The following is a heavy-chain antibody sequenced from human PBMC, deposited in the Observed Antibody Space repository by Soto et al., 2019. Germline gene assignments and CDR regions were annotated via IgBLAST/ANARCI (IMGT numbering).Heavy chain of an antibody. D-gene: IGHD1-26*01. CDR2: IYRSGTT. Sequence: SETLSLTCVVSNFSISRGYYWGWIRQSPGKGLEWIASIYRSGTTSYNPSLKSRVTISVDPSKNQFSLMLTAVTAADTAVYYCARTHSGSYYSVFNYWGRGSLVTVSS. CDR3: ARTHSGSYYSVFNY. CDR1: NFSISRGYY. V-gene: IGHV4-38-2*01. J-gene: IGHJ4*02.